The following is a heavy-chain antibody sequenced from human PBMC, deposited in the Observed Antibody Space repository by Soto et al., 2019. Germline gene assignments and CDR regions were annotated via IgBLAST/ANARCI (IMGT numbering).Heavy chain of an antibody. CDR2: ISYGGSDK. D-gene: IGHD1-1*01. Sequence: QVQLVESGGGVVQPGRSLRLSCAASGFTFSIYDMQWVRQAPGKGLEWVAFISYGGSDKYYADSVKGRFTISRENSKNALQLQQNGLRAEDTAVYYCGKKAATGTTGGAFENGIKGTMVTVSS. CDR1: GFTFSIYD. V-gene: IGHV3-30*18. CDR3: GKKAATGTTGGAFEN. J-gene: IGHJ3*02.